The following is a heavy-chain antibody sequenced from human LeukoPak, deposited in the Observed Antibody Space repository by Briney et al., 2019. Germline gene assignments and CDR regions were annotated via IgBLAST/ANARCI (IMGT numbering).Heavy chain of an antibody. CDR2: INPNGGRI. D-gene: IGHD6-19*01. Sequence: ASVKVSCTASGYTFIGYYIHWVRQAPGQGLEWMGWINPNGGRINYAQKFQGRVTMTRDTSISTAYMELSRLRSDDSAVCYCARDQRLVAGTFYFDYWGQGTLVTVSS. J-gene: IGHJ4*02. CDR1: GYTFIGYY. CDR3: ARDQRLVAGTFYFDY. V-gene: IGHV1-2*02.